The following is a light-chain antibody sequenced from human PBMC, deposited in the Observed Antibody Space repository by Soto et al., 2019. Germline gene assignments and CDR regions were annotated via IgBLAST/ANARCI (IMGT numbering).Light chain of an antibody. CDR2: WAS. CDR1: QSVLYNSDNKNY. V-gene: IGKV4-1*01. CDR3: QQYYTTLS. J-gene: IGKJ4*01. Sequence: DIVMTQSPDSLAVSLGERATINCKSSQSVLYNSDNKNYLAWYQQKPGQPPKLLIYWASTRDSGVPDRFSGSGSGADFTLNISSLQAEDVAVYYCQQYYTTLSFGGGTKVEI.